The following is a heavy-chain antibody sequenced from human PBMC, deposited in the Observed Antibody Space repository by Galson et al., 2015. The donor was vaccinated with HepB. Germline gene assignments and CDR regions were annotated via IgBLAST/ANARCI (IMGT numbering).Heavy chain of an antibody. V-gene: IGHV4-59*01. Sequence: ETLSLTCTVSGGSISSYYWSWIRQPPGKGLEWIGYIYYSGSTNYNPSLKSRVTISVDTSKNQFSLKLSSVTAADTAVYYCARLRFGPHGFDYWGQGTLVTVSS. D-gene: IGHD3-10*01. J-gene: IGHJ4*02. CDR1: GGSISSYY. CDR2: IYYSGST. CDR3: ARLRFGPHGFDY.